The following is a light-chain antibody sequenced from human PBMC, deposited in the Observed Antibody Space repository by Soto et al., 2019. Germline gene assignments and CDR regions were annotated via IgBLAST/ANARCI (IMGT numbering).Light chain of an antibody. J-gene: IGLJ2*01. CDR2: EVS. Sequence: QSALTQPPSASGSPVQSVTISCTGTSSDVGGYNYVSWYQQHPGKAPKLMIYEVSKRTSGVPDRFSGYKSGHTAFLTVSGLQAEDEADYYCSSYEGSNNSYVVFGGGTKVTVL. CDR1: SSDVGGYNY. CDR3: SSYEGSNNSYVV. V-gene: IGLV2-8*01.